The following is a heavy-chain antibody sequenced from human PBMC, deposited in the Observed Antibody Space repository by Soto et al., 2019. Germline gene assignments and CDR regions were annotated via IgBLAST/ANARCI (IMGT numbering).Heavy chain of an antibody. J-gene: IGHJ4*02. Sequence: SSETLCLTCTLSRGAISRGGYYWSWIRQHPGKGQEWIEYIYYSGSTYYNPSLKSRVTISVDTSKKQCSLKLRSVTAADTAMYYCARHKYYYDSSGSPNFDYWGQGILVTVSS. CDR1: RGAISRGGYY. CDR3: ARHKYYYDSSGSPNFDY. CDR2: IYYSGST. D-gene: IGHD3-22*01. V-gene: IGHV4-31*03.